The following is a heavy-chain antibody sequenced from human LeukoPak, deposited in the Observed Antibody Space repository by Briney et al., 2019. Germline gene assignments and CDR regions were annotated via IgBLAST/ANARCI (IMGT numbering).Heavy chain of an antibody. D-gene: IGHD6-6*01. CDR2: INPNSGGT. Sequence: GASVKVSCKASGYTFTGYYMHWVRQAPGQGLEWMGWINPNSGGTNYAQKFQGRVTMTRDTSISTAYMELSRLRSDDTAVYYCARDTRIAARPYYMDVWGKGTTVTVSS. CDR1: GYTFTGYY. V-gene: IGHV1-2*02. CDR3: ARDTRIAARPYYMDV. J-gene: IGHJ6*03.